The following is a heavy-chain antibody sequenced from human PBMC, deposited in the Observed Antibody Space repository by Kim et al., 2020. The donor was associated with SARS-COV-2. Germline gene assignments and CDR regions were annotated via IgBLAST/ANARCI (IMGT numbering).Heavy chain of an antibody. CDR1: GASLPSGMYY. D-gene: IGHD1-26*01. V-gene: IGHV4-31*03. Sequence: SETLSLTCTVSGASLPSGMYYWSWIRQHPGKGLEWIGHIYHSGSAYSNPSLKSRVNLSVDTSQNQFSVKMTSVTAADTAVYYCVRISRRVGLDGYWYFDL. J-gene: IGHJ2*01. CDR2: IYHSGSA. CDR3: VRISRRVGLDGYWYFDL.